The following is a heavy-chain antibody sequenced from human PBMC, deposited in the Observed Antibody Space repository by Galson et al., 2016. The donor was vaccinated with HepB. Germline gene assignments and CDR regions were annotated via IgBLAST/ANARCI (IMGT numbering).Heavy chain of an antibody. Sequence: SLRLSCAASGFTFSTYAMSWVRQAPGKGPEWVSAISNSGGTTYYADSVKGRFTISRDNSKNTLYLQMNSLRVEDTALYYCAKEFVATGAVVGDYWGQGTLVTVSS. D-gene: IGHD2-21*01. J-gene: IGHJ4*02. V-gene: IGHV3-23*01. CDR1: GFTFSTYA. CDR3: AKEFVATGAVVGDY. CDR2: ISNSGGTT.